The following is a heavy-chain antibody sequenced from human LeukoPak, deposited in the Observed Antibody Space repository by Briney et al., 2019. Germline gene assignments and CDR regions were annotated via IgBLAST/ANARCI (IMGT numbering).Heavy chain of an antibody. V-gene: IGHV2-5*02. D-gene: IGHD6-13*01. CDR2: IYWDDDK. Sequence: SGPTLVKPTQTLTLTCTFSGFSLSTSGVGVGWIRQPPGKALEWLALIYWDDDKRYSPSLKSRLTITKDTSKNQVVLTMTNMDPVDTATYYCAQIPGIAAAAYFDYWGQGTLVTVSS. J-gene: IGHJ4*02. CDR3: AQIPGIAAAAYFDY. CDR1: GFSLSTSGVG.